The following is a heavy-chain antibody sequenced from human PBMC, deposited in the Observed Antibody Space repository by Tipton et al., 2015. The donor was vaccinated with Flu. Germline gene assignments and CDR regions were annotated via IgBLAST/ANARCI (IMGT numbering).Heavy chain of an antibody. CDR1: GFIFSTYW. Sequence: SLRLSCAASGFIFSTYWMHWVRQAPGKGLEWVANIRQDGNERYYVDSVEGRFTISRDNAKDSLFLQMNNLRADDTAVYYCVRKGFGDYWGQGILVTVSS. CDR2: IRQDGNER. CDR3: VRKGFGDY. J-gene: IGHJ4*02. D-gene: IGHD3-10*01. V-gene: IGHV3-7*01.